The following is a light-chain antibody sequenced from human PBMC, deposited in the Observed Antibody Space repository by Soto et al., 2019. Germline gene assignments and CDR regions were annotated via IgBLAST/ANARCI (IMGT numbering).Light chain of an antibody. Sequence: ETVLTQSPGTLSLSPGERAILSCRASQSVSSTYLAWYQQKPGQAPRLLIYGASTRATGIPERFSGSGSGTEFTLTISSLQSEDFAVYYCQQYNNWPPGTFGQGTKVAIK. CDR1: QSVSSTY. CDR2: GAS. V-gene: IGKV3D-15*01. J-gene: IGKJ2*02. CDR3: QQYNNWPPGT.